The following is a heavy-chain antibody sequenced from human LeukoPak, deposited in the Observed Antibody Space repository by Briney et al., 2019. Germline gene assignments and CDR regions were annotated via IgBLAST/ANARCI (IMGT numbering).Heavy chain of an antibody. D-gene: IGHD6-13*01. CDR2: IYYSGST. V-gene: IGHV4-39*07. J-gene: IGHJ6*02. CDR1: GGSISSSSYY. CDR3: ARDGQQLPWSGYYYGMDV. Sequence: SETLSLTCTVSGGSISSSSYYWGWIRQPPGKGLEWIGSIYYSGSTYYNPSLKSRVTISVDTSKNQFSLKLSSVTAADTAVYYCARDGQQLPWSGYYYGMDVWGQGTTVTVSS.